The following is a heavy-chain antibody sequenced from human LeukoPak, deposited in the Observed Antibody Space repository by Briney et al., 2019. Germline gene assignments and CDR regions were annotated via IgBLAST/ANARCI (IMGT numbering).Heavy chain of an antibody. CDR2: IIPILGIA. V-gene: IGHV1-69*04. CDR1: GGTFSSYA. J-gene: IGHJ3*02. Sequence: SVKVSCKASGGTFSSYAISWVRQAPGQGLEWMGRIIPILGIANYAQKFQGRVTITADESTSTAYMELSSLRSEDTAVYCCARSNLQYYDILTGYSGPQGSAHDAFDIWGQGTMVTVSS. D-gene: IGHD3-9*01. CDR3: ARSNLQYYDILTGYSGPQGSAHDAFDI.